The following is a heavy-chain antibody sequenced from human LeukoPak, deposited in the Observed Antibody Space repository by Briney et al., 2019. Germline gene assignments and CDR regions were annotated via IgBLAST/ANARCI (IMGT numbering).Heavy chain of an antibody. D-gene: IGHD2-2*01. J-gene: IGHJ3*02. Sequence: GGSLRLSCAASGFTFSSFAMHWVRQAPGKGLEWVAVISYDGSNKYYADSVKGRFTISRDNSENTLYLQMNSLRAEDTAVFYCAKDMCSTSCSRRAFDIWGQGTMVTVSS. CDR3: AKDMCSTSCSRRAFDI. V-gene: IGHV3-30-3*01. CDR1: GFTFSSFA. CDR2: ISYDGSNK.